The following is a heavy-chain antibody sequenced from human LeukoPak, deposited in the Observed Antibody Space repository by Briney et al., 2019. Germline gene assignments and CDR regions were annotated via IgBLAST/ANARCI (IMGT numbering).Heavy chain of an antibody. CDR3: ARDTTDYTGMY. CDR1: GGTFSSYV. J-gene: IGHJ4*02. V-gene: IGHV1-69*01. D-gene: IGHD4-11*01. CDR2: IIPIYGAG. Sequence: SVKVSCKASGGTFSSYVINWVRQPPGPGLEWMGGIIPIYGAGKSAQKFQDRVTIIADESTSTVYMELSSLRSEDTAVYYCARDTTDYTGMYWGQGTLVTVSS.